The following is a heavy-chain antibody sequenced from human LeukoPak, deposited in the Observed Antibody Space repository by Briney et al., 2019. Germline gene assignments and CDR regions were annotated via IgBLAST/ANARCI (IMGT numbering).Heavy chain of an antibody. V-gene: IGHV3-30-3*01. CDR2: ISYDGSNK. CDR3: AKDGSSTWGFDY. D-gene: IGHD2-2*01. CDR1: GFTFSSYA. J-gene: IGHJ4*02. Sequence: GGSLRLSCAASGFTFSSYAMHWVRQAPGKGLEWVAVISYDGSNKYYADSVKGRFTISRDNSKNTLYLQMNSLRPEDTAVYYCAKDGSSTWGFDYWGQGTLVTVSS.